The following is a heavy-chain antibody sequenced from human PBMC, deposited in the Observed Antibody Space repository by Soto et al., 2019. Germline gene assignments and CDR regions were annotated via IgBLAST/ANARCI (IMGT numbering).Heavy chain of an antibody. CDR1: GFRFGEHS. CDR3: ARLPKGSMVTS. Sequence: PGGSLRLSCAASGFRFGEHSMNWVRQAPGKGLEWLSYITSSGDSIYYADSVKGRFTVSRDNAKNSLFLHMNGLRDDDTAVYYCARLPKGSMVTSWGQGTLVTVSS. V-gene: IGHV3-48*02. CDR2: ITSSGDSI. D-gene: IGHD2-21*02. J-gene: IGHJ4*02.